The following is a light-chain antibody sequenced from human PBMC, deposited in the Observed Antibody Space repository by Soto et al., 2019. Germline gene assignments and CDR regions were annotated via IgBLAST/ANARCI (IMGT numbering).Light chain of an antibody. CDR1: QNLNSSLLTF. CDR2: GAS. V-gene: IGKV3-20*01. CDR3: QQYRDSPLT. J-gene: IGKJ2*01. Sequence: EIVLTQSPATLSLSPGERATLSCRASQNLNSSLLTFLAWYQLRPGQAPRLLIYGASSRASGVPDRFSGSGSGKDYALTISRLEPEDFALYCCQQYRDSPLTFGQGTKVEVK.